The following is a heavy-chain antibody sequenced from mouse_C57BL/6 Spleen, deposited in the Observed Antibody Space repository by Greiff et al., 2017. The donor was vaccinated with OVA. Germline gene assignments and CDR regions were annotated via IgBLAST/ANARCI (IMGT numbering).Heavy chain of an antibody. J-gene: IGHJ1*03. CDR2: IRSKSNNYAT. CDR1: GFSFNTYA. D-gene: IGHD2-5*01. Sequence: EVKLMESGGGLVQPKGSLKLSCAASGFSFNTYAMNWVRQAPGKGLEWVARIRSKSNNYATYYADSVKDRFTISRDDSESMLYLQMNNLKTEDTAMYYCVRQYSNYGYFDVWGTGTTVTVSS. CDR3: VRQYSNYGYFDV. V-gene: IGHV10-1*01.